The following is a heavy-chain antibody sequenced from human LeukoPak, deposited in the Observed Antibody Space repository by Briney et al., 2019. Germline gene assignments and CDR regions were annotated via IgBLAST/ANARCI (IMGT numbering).Heavy chain of an antibody. D-gene: IGHD6-19*01. CDR2: TSWNSGTI. CDR1: GFTFDDYA. Sequence: GGSLRLSCAASGFTFDDYAMHWVRQAPGKGLEWVAVTSWNSGTIAYGDSVKGRFTISRDNAKDSLWLQMNSLRAEDMALYYCAKDSRPRFDTSGWYSFDYWGQGTLVAVSS. J-gene: IGHJ4*02. CDR3: AKDSRPRFDTSGWYSFDY. V-gene: IGHV3-9*03.